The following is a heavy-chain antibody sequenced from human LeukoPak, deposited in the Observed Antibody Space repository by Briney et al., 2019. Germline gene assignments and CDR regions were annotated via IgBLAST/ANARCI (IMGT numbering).Heavy chain of an antibody. Sequence: GGSLRLSCAASGFTFRSYAMSWVRQAPGKGLEWVSAISGSGGSTYYAYYADSVKGRFTISRDNSKNTLYLQMNSLRAEDTAVYYCAPRRYFARFHYWGQGTLVTVSS. D-gene: IGHD3-9*01. CDR3: APRRYFARFHY. J-gene: IGHJ4*02. V-gene: IGHV3-23*01. CDR1: GFTFRSYA. CDR2: ISGSGGSTYYA.